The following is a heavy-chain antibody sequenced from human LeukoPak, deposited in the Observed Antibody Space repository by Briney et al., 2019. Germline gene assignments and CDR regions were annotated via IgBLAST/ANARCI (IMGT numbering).Heavy chain of an antibody. D-gene: IGHD6-6*01. J-gene: IGHJ4*02. V-gene: IGHV3-43*02. CDR2: ISGVGGST. CDR3: AKGPSMYSSSP. CDR1: GFTFDDYA. Sequence: GGSLRLSCAASGFTFDDYAMHWVRQAPGEVLGWVSSISGVGGSTTYADSVKGRLTISTDNRQNSMYRQMTCHRTEDTAIYVWAKGPSMYSSSPWGQGTLVTVSS.